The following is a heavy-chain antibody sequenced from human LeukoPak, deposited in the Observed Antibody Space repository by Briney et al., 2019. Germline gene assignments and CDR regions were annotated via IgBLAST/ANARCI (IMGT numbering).Heavy chain of an antibody. D-gene: IGHD1-7*01. Sequence: GGSLRLSCAASGFTFSSYAMHWVRQAPGKGLEWVSTITGSSGSTYYADSVKGRFTISRDNSKSTLYLQMNSLRAEDTAVYYCARHPTGTTDYWGQGTLVTVSS. CDR1: GFTFSSYA. V-gene: IGHV3-23*01. J-gene: IGHJ4*02. CDR3: ARHPTGTTDY. CDR2: ITGSSGST.